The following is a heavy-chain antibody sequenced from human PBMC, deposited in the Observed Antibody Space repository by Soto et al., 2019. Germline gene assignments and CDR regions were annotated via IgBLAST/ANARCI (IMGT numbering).Heavy chain of an antibody. CDR1: GGAFRNYA. Sequence: QVQLVQSGAEVKKPGSSVKVSCTASGGAFRNYAVSWVRQAPGQGLEWMGAVMPPFGAGGYAQKFQGRLTIFADEATNTAYLNVSSLTFEDAAIYYCAASRGFYEAMDAWGQGTTLTVSS. CDR3: AASRGFYEAMDA. CDR2: VMPPFGAG. D-gene: IGHD3-22*01. J-gene: IGHJ6*02. V-gene: IGHV1-69*01.